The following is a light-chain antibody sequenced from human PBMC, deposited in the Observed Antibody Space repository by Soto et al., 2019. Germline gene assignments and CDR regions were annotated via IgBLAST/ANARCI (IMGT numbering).Light chain of an antibody. Sequence: EIVMTQSPATLSVSPGERAILSCRASQSVSSDLAWYQQKPGQAPRLLIYGASTRAPGIPDRFIGTGSGTDFTLTISSLEPEDFAVYYCQQRNKWPPVTFGGGTRVEIK. V-gene: IGKV3-15*01. J-gene: IGKJ4*01. CDR1: QSVSSD. CDR3: QQRNKWPPVT. CDR2: GAS.